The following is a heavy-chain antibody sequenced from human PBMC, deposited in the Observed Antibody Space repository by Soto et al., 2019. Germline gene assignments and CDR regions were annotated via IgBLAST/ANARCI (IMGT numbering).Heavy chain of an antibody. CDR2: INYSGST. Sequence: SETLSLTCAVSSASIDNDWNWVRQPPGKGLEWIGSINYSGSTYYNPSLKSRVTISVDTSRNQFSLKPNSVTAADTAVYYCARRLSGSYSDYWGQGTLVTVSS. V-gene: IGHV4-39*01. CDR3: ARRLSGSYSDY. D-gene: IGHD1-26*01. J-gene: IGHJ4*02. CDR1: SASIDND.